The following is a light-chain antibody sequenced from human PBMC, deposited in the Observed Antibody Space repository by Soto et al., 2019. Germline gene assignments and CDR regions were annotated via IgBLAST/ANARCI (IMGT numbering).Light chain of an antibody. Sequence: QSALTLPASVSGSPGQSITISCTGTSSDVGSYNYVSWYQQYPGKAPKLMIYDVSNRPSGVSYRFSGSKSGNTASLTISGHQAEDEDDYYCRSYTTSSTHVVFGRGTKLTVL. CDR1: SSDVGSYNY. CDR3: RSYTTSSTHVV. CDR2: DVS. V-gene: IGLV2-14*01. J-gene: IGLJ2*01.